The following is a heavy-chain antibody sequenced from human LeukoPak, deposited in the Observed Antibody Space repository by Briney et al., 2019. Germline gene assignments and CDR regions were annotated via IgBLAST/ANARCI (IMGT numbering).Heavy chain of an antibody. D-gene: IGHD3-22*01. Sequence: SETLSLTCTVSGGSISSSSYYWGWIRQPPGKGLEWIGSIYYSGSTYYNPFLKSRVTISVDTSKNQFSLKLSSVTAADTAVYYCARLSAPRYYYDSSGYYNIDYWGQGTLVTVSS. V-gene: IGHV4-39*01. CDR2: IYYSGST. J-gene: IGHJ4*02. CDR3: ARLSAPRYYYDSSGYYNIDY. CDR1: GGSISSSSYY.